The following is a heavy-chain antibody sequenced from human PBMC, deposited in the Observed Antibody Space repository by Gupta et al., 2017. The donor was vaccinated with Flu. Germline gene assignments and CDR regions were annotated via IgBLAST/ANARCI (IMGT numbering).Heavy chain of an antibody. V-gene: IGHV4-34*01. CDR3: ARGANSSGHYFDY. CDR1: GGSFSGYY. Sequence: QVQLQQWGAGLLKPSETLSLTCAVYGGSFSGYYWSWIRQPPGKGLEWIGEINHSGSTNYNPSLKSRVTISVDTSKNQFSLKLSSVTAADTAVYYCARGANSSGHYFDYWGQGTLVTVSS. D-gene: IGHD6-19*01. J-gene: IGHJ4*02. CDR2: INHSGST.